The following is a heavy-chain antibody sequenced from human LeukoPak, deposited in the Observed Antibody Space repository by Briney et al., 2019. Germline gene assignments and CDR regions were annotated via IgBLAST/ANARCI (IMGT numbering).Heavy chain of an antibody. D-gene: IGHD2-8*01. CDR2: ICYSGST. CDR1: GVSISSSSYC. J-gene: IGHJ4*02. Sequence: SETLSLTCTVSGVSISSSSYCWGWIRQPPGKGLEWIGSICYSGSTFYNPSLKSRVTLSVDTSKNQFSLELSSVTAADTAVYYCSRENGAFSPFGYWGQGTLVTVLS. CDR3: SRENGAFSPFGY. V-gene: IGHV4-39*07.